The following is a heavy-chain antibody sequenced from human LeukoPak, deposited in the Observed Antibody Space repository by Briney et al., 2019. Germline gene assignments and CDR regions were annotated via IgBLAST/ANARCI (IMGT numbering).Heavy chain of an antibody. V-gene: IGHV3-23*01. CDR3: AKDRCSSTSCYSDSNRFDP. CDR2: ISGSGGST. Sequence: GGSLRLSCAASGFTFSSYAMSWVRQAPGKGLEWVSAISGSGGSTYYADSVKGRFTISRDNSKNTLYLQMNSLRAEDTAVYCCAKDRCSSTSCYSDSNRFDPWGQGTLVTVSS. J-gene: IGHJ5*02. CDR1: GFTFSSYA. D-gene: IGHD2-2*01.